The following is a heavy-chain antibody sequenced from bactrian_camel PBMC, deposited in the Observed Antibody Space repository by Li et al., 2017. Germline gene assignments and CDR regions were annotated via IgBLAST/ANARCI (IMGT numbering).Heavy chain of an antibody. CDR1: GSNVNAFC. D-gene: IGHD7*01. CDR2: IYPTGRTT. V-gene: IGHV3S6*01. Sequence: VQLVESGGGLVQPGGSLRLSCAASGSNVNAFCMAWFRRAPEKEPEGVSSIYPTGRTTYYADSVKGRFTISQDNDKNTIYLQMNNLKPEDTAIYYCAYDRLNCLNSGGWSSAWSGAWGQGTQVTVS. CDR3: AYDRLNCLNSGGWSSAWSGA. J-gene: IGHJ6*01.